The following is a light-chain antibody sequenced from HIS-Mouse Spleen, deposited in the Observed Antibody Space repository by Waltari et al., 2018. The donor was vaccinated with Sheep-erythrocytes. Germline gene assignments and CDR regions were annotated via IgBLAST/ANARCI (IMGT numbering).Light chain of an antibody. CDR2: DVS. Sequence: QSALTQPRSVSGSPGQSVTISCTGTSSDVGGYNYVPWYQQHPGKAPKLMIYDVSKRPSGVPDRFSGSKSGNTASLTISGLQAEDEADYYCCSYAGSYNHVFATGTNVTVL. CDR1: SSDVGGYNY. CDR3: CSYAGSYNHV. J-gene: IGLJ1*01. V-gene: IGLV2-11*01.